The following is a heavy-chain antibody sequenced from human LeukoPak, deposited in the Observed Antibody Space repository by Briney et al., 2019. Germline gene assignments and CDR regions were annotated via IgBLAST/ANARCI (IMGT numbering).Heavy chain of an antibody. CDR2: ITSNSDGGTT. CDR1: GFTFSYAW. J-gene: IGHJ3*02. D-gene: IGHD3-16*01. V-gene: IGHV3-15*01. CDR3: TTFGSDAFDI. Sequence: PGGPLRLSCAASGFTFSYAWMNWVSQAPEKGLEWVGRITSNSDGGTTDYAAPVKGRFTISRDDSKHTLYLQMNSLKTEDTAVYYCTTFGSDAFDIWGQGTMVTVSS.